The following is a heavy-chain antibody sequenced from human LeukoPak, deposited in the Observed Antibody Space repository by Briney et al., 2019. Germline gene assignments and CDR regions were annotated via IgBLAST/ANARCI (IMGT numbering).Heavy chain of an antibody. D-gene: IGHD2-15*01. CDR1: GFTFSSYA. V-gene: IGHV3-23*01. J-gene: IGHJ3*02. CDR3: AKGGGELSWAFDI. CDR2: ISGSGGST. Sequence: GGSLRLSCAASGFTFSSYAMSWVRQAPGKGLEWVSAISGSGGSTYYADSVKGRFTISRDNSKNTLYLQMNSLRAEDTAVYHCAKGGGELSWAFDIWGQGTVVTVSS.